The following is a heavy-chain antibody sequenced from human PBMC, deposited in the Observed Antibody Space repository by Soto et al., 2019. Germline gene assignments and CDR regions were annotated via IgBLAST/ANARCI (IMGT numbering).Heavy chain of an antibody. D-gene: IGHD1-7*01. V-gene: IGHV3-33*01. CDR2: IWYDGSNK. CDR1: GFTFSSYG. CDR3: ARDLWYVELRLNYYYGMDV. Sequence: GGSLRLSCAASGFTFSSYGMHWVRQAPGKGLEWVAVIWYDGSNKYYADSVKGRFTISRDNSKNTLYLQMNSLRAEDTAVYYCARDLWYVELRLNYYYGMDVWGQGTTVTVSS. J-gene: IGHJ6*02.